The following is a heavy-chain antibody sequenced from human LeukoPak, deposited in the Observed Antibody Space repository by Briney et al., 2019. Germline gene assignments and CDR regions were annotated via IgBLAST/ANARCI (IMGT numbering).Heavy chain of an antibody. CDR2: ISSSGSGDNT. CDR3: ARAVAGTAPSEY. V-gene: IGHV3-23*01. D-gene: IGHD6-19*01. J-gene: IGHJ4*02. CDR1: GVTLSTYA. Sequence: PGGSLRLSCAASGVTLSTYAMSWARQAPGKGLEWVSGISSSGSGDNTYYADSVKGRFTISRDSSKNTLFLHMNTLSAEDTAVYYCARAVAGTAPSEYWGQGTLVTVSS.